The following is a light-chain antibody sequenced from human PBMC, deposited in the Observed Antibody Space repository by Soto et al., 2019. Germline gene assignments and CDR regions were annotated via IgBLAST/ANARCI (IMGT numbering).Light chain of an antibody. CDR3: QHYGPPRYT. CDR2: GAS. J-gene: IGKJ2*01. V-gene: IGKV3-20*01. Sequence: EIVLTQSPGTLSLSPGERATLSCRASQSVSSNFLAWYQQKPGQPPRLLMYGASSRATSIPDRFSGSGSGTDFTLTISRLEPGDFAVYYCQHYGPPRYTFGQGTKLEIK. CDR1: QSVSSNF.